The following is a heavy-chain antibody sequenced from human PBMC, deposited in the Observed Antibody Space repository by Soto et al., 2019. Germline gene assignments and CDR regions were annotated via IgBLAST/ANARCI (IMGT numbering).Heavy chain of an antibody. D-gene: IGHD2-2*01. V-gene: IGHV4-34*01. J-gene: IGHJ6*02. CDR3: ARVQIVVVPAATSYYYYYYGMDV. CDR1: GGSFSGYY. CDR2: INHSGST. Sequence: SETLSLTCAVYGGSFSGYYWSWIRQPPGKXLEWIGEINHSGSTNYNPSLKSRVTISVDTSKNQFSLKLSSVTAADTAVYYCARVQIVVVPAATSYYYYYYGMDVWGQGTTVTVSS.